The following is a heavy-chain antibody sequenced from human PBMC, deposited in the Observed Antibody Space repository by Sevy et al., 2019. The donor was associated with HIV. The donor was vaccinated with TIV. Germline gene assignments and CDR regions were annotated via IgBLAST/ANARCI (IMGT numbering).Heavy chain of an antibody. J-gene: IGHJ4*02. CDR2: ISYDGSNK. Sequence: GGSLRLSCAASGFTFSSYGMHWVRQAPGKGLEWVAVISYDGSNKYYADSVKGRFTISRDNSKNTLYLQMNSLRAEDTAVYYCAKDRTTGIAAAGTPFDYWGQGTLVTVSP. V-gene: IGHV3-30*18. CDR3: AKDRTTGIAAAGTPFDY. D-gene: IGHD6-13*01. CDR1: GFTFSSYG.